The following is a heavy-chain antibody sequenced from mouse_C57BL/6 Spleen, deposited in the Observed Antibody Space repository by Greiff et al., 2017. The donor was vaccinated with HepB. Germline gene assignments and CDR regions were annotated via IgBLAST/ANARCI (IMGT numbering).Heavy chain of an antibody. CDR2: IYPSDSET. CDR1: GYTFTSYW. D-gene: IGHD1-1*01. V-gene: IGHV1-61*01. Sequence: QVQLQQPGAELVRPGSSVKLSCKASGYTFTSYWMDWVKQRPGQGLEWIGNIYPSDSETHYNQKFKDKATLTVDKSSSTAYMQLSSLTSEDSAVYYCARWDYYGSSYVYFDVWGTGTTVTVSS. J-gene: IGHJ1*03. CDR3: ARWDYYGSSYVYFDV.